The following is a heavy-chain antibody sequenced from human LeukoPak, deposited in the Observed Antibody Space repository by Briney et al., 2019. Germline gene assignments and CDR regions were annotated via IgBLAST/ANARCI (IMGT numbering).Heavy chain of an antibody. CDR1: GGSVSSNRYY. V-gene: IGHV4-61*09. Sequence: SQTLSLTCTVSGGSVSSNRYYWTWTRQPAGKGLEWIGHIYSSGITHYNPSLKSRVTISVDTSKNQFSLKLSSVTAADTAVYYCARNSYSGSYFGYWGQGTLVTVSS. D-gene: IGHD1-26*01. J-gene: IGHJ4*02. CDR2: IYSSGIT. CDR3: ARNSYSGSYFGY.